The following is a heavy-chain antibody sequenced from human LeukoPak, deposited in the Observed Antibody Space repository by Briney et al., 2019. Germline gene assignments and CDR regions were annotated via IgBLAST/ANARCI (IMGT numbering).Heavy chain of an antibody. D-gene: IGHD5-18*01. V-gene: IGHV3-48*03. CDR3: ARGSAMVYYYMDV. CDR2: ISSSGSTI. CDR1: GFTFSSYE. J-gene: IGHJ6*03. Sequence: GGSLRLSCAASGFTFSSYEMNWVRQAPGKGLEWVSYISSSGSTIYYADSVKGRFTISRDNAKNSLYLQMNSLRAEDTAVYYCARGSAMVYYYMDVWGKGTTVTISS.